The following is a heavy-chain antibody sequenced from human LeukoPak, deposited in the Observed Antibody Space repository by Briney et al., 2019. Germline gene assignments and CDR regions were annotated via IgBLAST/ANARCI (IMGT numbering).Heavy chain of an antibody. CDR3: ARERQNKDFWSGGDY. CDR2: IKQDGSEK. CDR1: GFTFSNYW. V-gene: IGHV3-7*01. Sequence: GGSLRLSCAASGFTFSNYWMSWVRQAPRKGLEWVANIKQDGSEKYYVDSVKGRFTISRDNAKNSLYLQMNTLRPEDTAVYYCARERQNKDFWSGGDYWGQGTLVTVSS. J-gene: IGHJ4*02. D-gene: IGHD3-3*01.